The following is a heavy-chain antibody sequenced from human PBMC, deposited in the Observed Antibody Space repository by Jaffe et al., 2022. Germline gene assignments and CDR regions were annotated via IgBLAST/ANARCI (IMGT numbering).Heavy chain of an antibody. Sequence: QVQLQESGPGLVKPSGTLSLTCAVSGGSISSSNWWSWVRQPPGKGLEWIGEIYHSGSTNYNPSLKSRVTISVDKSKNQFSLKLSSVTAADTAVYYCARDPECSGGSCYSDSLSSYWGQGTLVTVSS. V-gene: IGHV4-4*02. CDR2: IYHSGST. J-gene: IGHJ4*02. CDR1: GGSISSSNW. D-gene: IGHD2-15*01. CDR3: ARDPECSGGSCYSDSLSSY.